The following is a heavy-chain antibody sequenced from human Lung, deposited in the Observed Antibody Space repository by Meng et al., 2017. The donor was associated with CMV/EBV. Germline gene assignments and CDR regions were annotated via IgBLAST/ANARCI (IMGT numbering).Heavy chain of an antibody. CDR3: ARDPMHVMRVLEWNYYYYGMDV. CDR1: VYTFPSYG. D-gene: IGHD3-3*01. CDR2: SSAYNGNT. Sequence: ASVXVSRQSSVYTFPSYGIRWVRQAPGQGLEWMGWSSAYNGNTNYAQKLQGRVTMTTDTSTSTAYMELRSVRSDDTAGYYCARDPMHVMRVLEWNYYYYGMDVXGQGXTVTVSS. J-gene: IGHJ6*02. V-gene: IGHV1-18*01.